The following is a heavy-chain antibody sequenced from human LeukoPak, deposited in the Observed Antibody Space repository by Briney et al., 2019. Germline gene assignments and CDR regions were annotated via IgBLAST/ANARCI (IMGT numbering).Heavy chain of an antibody. Sequence: PSETLSLTCTVSGGSISSYYWSWIRQPPGKGLEWIGYIYYSGGTNYNPSLKSRVTISVDTSKNQFSLKLSSVTAADTAVYYCARHTSRFKLKPSADWYFDLWGRGTLVTVSS. D-gene: IGHD3-3*01. J-gene: IGHJ2*01. V-gene: IGHV4-59*08. CDR1: GGSISSYY. CDR2: IYYSGGT. CDR3: ARHTSRFKLKPSADWYFDL.